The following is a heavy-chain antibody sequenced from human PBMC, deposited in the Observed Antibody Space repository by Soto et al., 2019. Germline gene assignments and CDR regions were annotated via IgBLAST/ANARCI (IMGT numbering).Heavy chain of an antibody. V-gene: IGHV3-66*01. Sequence: GGSLRLSCAASGFTVGSNYLSWVRQAPGKGLEWVSVIYSGGSTYYADSVKGRFTISRDNSKNTLYLQMNSLRAEDTAVYYCARARGSSWDYFDYWGQGTLVTVSS. CDR1: GFTVGSNY. J-gene: IGHJ4*02. CDR3: ARARGSSWDYFDY. CDR2: IYSGGST. D-gene: IGHD6-13*01.